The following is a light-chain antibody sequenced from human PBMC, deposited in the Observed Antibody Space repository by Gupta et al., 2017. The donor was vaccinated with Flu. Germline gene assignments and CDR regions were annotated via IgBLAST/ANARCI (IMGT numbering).Light chain of an antibody. CDR2: QYD. J-gene: IGLJ3*02. Sequence: RSGDVASAFVQWLRQRPGSSPTTVIYQYDERPSGVPARFSGSIDTSSNSASLVISGLMTEDEADYYCQSYDDANWVFGGGTKLTVL. CDR1: SGDVASAF. V-gene: IGLV6-57*01. CDR3: QSYDDANWV.